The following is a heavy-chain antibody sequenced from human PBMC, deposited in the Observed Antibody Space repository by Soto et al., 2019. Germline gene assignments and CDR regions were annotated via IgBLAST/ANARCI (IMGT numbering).Heavy chain of an antibody. CDR1: GYSFTSYW. V-gene: IGHV5-10-1*01. CDR2: IDPSDSYT. CDR3: ARHLAVAARYGMDV. D-gene: IGHD6-19*01. J-gene: IGHJ6*02. Sequence: GSLKISCKGSGYSFTSYWISWVRQMPGKGLEWMGRIDPSDSYTNYSPSFQGHVTISADKSISTAYLQWSSLKASDTAMYYCARHLAVAARYGMDVWGQGTTVTVSS.